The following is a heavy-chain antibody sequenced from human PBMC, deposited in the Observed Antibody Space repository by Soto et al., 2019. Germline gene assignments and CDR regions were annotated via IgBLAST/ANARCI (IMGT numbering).Heavy chain of an antibody. Sequence: QVQLMESGGGVVQPGRSLRLSCAASGFTFSSYAMHWVRQAPGKGLEWVAVISYDGSNKYYADSVKGRFTISRDNSKNTLYLQMNSLRAEDTAVYYCASPPRGDYGYYYYYGMDVWGQGTTVTVSS. CDR1: GFTFSSYA. J-gene: IGHJ6*02. CDR2: ISYDGSNK. CDR3: ASPPRGDYGYYYYYGMDV. V-gene: IGHV3-30-3*01. D-gene: IGHD4-17*01.